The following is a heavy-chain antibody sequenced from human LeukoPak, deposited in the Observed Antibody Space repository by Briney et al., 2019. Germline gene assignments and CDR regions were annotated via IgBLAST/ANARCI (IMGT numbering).Heavy chain of an antibody. CDR1: GFTVSSNY. Sequence: GGSLRIYCAASGFTVSSNYINWVRQAPGNGLYWVSLIYSGSTTNYADSVKGRFTISRDNSKNTLYLQMNSLRVEDTAVYYCAKGPRPGSSGYPNLDHWGQGTLVTVSS. J-gene: IGHJ4*02. CDR2: IYSGSTT. D-gene: IGHD3-22*01. CDR3: AKGPRPGSSGYPNLDH. V-gene: IGHV3-53*01.